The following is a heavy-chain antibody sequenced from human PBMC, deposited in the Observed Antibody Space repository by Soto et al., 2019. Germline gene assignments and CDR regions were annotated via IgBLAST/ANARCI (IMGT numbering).Heavy chain of an antibody. CDR3: ARREIQGRIDH. CDR1: GYSISSSNW. V-gene: IGHV4-28*01. J-gene: IGHJ4*02. Sequence: PSETLSLTCAVSGYSISSSNWWGWIRQPPGKGLEWIGYIYYSGTTYYNPSLKSRVTMSVDTSKNQFSLKLTSVTAVDTAVYYCARREIQGRIDHWGPGPRVTVPS. D-gene: IGHD1-26*01. CDR2: IYYSGTT.